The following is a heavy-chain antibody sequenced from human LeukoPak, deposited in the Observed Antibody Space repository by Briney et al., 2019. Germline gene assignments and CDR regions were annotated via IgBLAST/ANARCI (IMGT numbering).Heavy chain of an antibody. Sequence: GGSLRLSCAASVFTFSSYAMSWVRQAPGKGLEWVSAIGGSGGSTYYADSVKGRFTISRDNSKNTLYLQMNSLRAEDTAVYYCAKDPTAYFDYWGQGTLVTVSS. CDR1: VFTFSSYA. D-gene: IGHD4-17*01. CDR2: IGGSGGST. CDR3: AKDPTAYFDY. V-gene: IGHV3-23*01. J-gene: IGHJ4*02.